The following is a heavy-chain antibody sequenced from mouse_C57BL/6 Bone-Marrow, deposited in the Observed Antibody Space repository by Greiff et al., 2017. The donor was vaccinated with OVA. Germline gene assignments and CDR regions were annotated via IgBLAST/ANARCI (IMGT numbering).Heavy chain of an antibody. J-gene: IGHJ1*03. CDR1: GYTFTDYY. D-gene: IGHD1-1*01. CDR2: IFPGSGST. Sequence: QVQLQQSGPELVKPGASVKISCKASGYTFTDYYINWVKQRPGQGLEWIGWIFPGSGSTYYNEKLKGKATLTVDKSSSTAYMLLSSLTSEDSAVYFCAITLLLRRWYFDVWGTGTTVTVSS. V-gene: IGHV1-75*01. CDR3: AITLLLRRWYFDV.